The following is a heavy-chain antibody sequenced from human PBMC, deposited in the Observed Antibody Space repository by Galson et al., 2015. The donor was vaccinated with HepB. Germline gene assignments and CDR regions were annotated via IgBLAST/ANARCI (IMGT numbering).Heavy chain of an antibody. CDR1: GGSISSYY. V-gene: IGHV4-59*01. Sequence: ETLSLTCTVSGGSISSYYWSWIRQTPGKGLEWIGYIYSSGRTTYNPSFESRVTISVDTSKNQFSLRLSSVTAADTAVYYCARDPGGIAEAGIYDYWGQGTLVTVSS. CDR2: IYSSGRT. CDR3: ARDPGGIAEAGIYDY. J-gene: IGHJ4*02. D-gene: IGHD6-13*01.